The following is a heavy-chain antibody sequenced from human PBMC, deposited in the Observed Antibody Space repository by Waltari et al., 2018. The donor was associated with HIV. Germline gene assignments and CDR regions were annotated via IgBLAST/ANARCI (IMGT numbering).Heavy chain of an antibody. CDR3: AKSPWLGNWYFDL. D-gene: IGHD6-19*01. V-gene: IGHV1-69*01. Sequence: QVQLVQSGAEVRKPGSPVKVSCKASGRTFSRYAISWLPQAPGQGLEWMGGSIPIFGTANDAQKFQGRVTITADESTSTAYMGLSSLRSEDTAVYYCAKSPWLGNWYFDLWGRGTLVTVSS. J-gene: IGHJ2*01. CDR2: SIPIFGTA. CDR1: GRTFSRYA.